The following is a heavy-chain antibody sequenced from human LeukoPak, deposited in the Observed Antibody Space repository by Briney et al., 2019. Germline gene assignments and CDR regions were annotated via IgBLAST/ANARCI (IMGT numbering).Heavy chain of an antibody. CDR2: ISAYNGKT. J-gene: IGHJ6*04. CDR1: GYTFTSYG. CDR3: ARDRALGYCSSTSCYGYYGMDV. V-gene: IGHV1-18*04. D-gene: IGHD2-2*01. Sequence: ASVKVSCKASGYTFTSYGISWVRQAPGQGLEWMGWISAYNGKTNYARKLQGRVTMTTDTSTSTAYMELRSLRSDDTAVYYCARDRALGYCSSTSCYGYYGMDVWGKGTTVAVSS.